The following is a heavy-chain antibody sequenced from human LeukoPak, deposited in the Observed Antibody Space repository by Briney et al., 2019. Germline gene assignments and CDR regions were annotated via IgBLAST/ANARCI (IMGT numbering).Heavy chain of an antibody. V-gene: IGHV3-30*02. Sequence: GGSLRLSCAASGFTFSSYGMHWVRQAPGKGLEWVAFIRYDGSNKYYADSVKGRFTISRDNSKNTLYLQMNSLRAEDTAVYYCARGPLNYYYYMDVWGKGTTVTVSS. J-gene: IGHJ6*03. CDR3: ARGPLNYYYYMDV. CDR1: GFTFSSYG. CDR2: IRYDGSNK.